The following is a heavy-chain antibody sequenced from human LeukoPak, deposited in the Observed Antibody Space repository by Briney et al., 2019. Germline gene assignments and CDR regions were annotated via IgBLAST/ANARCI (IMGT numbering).Heavy chain of an antibody. J-gene: IGHJ5*01. V-gene: IGHV3-48*02. Sequence: LGGSLRLSCSASGFTFSTYNMNWVRQAPGKGLEWVSFIGTSSGAIYYADSVKGRFTISRDNAKKSLYLQMNSLRDEDTAVYYCARNLDSWGQGALVTVSS. CDR1: GFTFSTYN. CDR2: IGTSSGAI. CDR3: ARNLDS.